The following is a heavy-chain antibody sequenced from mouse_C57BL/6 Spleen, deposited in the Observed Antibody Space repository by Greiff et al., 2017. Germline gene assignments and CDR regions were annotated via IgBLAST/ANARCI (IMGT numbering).Heavy chain of an antibody. CDR3: AKTNYYGSSPYAMDY. J-gene: IGHJ4*01. D-gene: IGHD1-1*01. CDR2: IWRGGST. CDR1: GFSLTSYG. V-gene: IGHV2-5*01. Sequence: VQLQESGPGLVQPSQSLSITCTVSGFSLTSYGVHWVRQSPGKGLEWLGVIWRGGSTDYNAAFMSRLSITKDNSKSQVFFKMNSLQADDTAIYYCAKTNYYGSSPYAMDYWGQGTSVTVSS.